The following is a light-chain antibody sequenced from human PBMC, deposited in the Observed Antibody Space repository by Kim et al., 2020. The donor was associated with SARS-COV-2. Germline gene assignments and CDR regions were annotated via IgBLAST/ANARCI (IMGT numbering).Light chain of an antibody. CDR3: QQQSSYPFS. V-gene: IGKV1-9*01. J-gene: IGKJ4*01. CDR1: QGIGSY. CDR2: AAS. Sequence: IQLTQSPSSLSASVGDRVTITCRASQGIGSYLMWYQQKPGRAPNLLIYAASTLQSGVPSRFSGSGSGTDFTLTITGLQPEDSAAYYCQQQSSYPFSFGGGTKVDIK.